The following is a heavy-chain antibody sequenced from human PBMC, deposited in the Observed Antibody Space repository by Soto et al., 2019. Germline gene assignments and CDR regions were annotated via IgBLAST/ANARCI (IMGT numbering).Heavy chain of an antibody. CDR2: IYYSGST. D-gene: IGHD3-9*01. V-gene: IGHV4-30-4*01. J-gene: IGHJ4*02. Sequence: QVQLQESGPGLVKPSQTLSLTCTVSGGSISSDNYYWSWIRQPPGKGLEWIGYIYYSGSTYYNPSPKSRATISVDTAQNQFSLKVSAVTAADTAVYYCARDNYDILTVYYAGLDYWGQGTLVTVSS. CDR3: ARDNYDILTVYYAGLDY. CDR1: GGSISSDNYY.